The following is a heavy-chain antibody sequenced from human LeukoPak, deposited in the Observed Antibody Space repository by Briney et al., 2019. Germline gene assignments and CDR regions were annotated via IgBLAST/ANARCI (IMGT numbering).Heavy chain of an antibody. CDR3: ARGRYFDW. V-gene: IGHV3-74*01. CDR1: GFTFSDHY. D-gene: IGHD3-9*01. J-gene: IGHJ4*02. CDR2: INSDGSTT. Sequence: PGGSLRLSRAASGFTFSDHYMDWVRQAPGKGLVWVSRINSDGSTTNYADSVKGRFTISRDNAKNTLYLQMNSLRAEDTAVYYCARGRYFDWLGQGTLVTVSS.